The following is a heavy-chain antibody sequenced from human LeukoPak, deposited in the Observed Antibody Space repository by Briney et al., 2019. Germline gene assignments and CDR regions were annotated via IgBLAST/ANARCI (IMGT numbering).Heavy chain of an antibody. CDR1: GYTLTSYY. J-gene: IGHJ4*02. D-gene: IGHD6-13*01. CDR3: ARWIAAAGTDY. CDR2: INPSGGST. V-gene: IGHV1-46*01. Sequence: ASVKVSCKASGYTLTSYYMHWVRQAPGQGLEWMGIINPSGGSTSYAQKFQGRVTMTRDTSTSTVYMELSSLRSEDTAVYYCARWIAAAGTDYWGQGTLVTVSS.